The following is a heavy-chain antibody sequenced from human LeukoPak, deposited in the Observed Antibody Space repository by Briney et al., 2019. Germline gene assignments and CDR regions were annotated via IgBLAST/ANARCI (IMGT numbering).Heavy chain of an antibody. D-gene: IGHD3-10*01. Sequence: GGSLRLSCAVSGVTFHNHAMHWVRQAPGKGLEWVSGTSSNSASVDYADSVKGRFTVSRDNAKNSLYLQMNSLRAEDTALYYCAKDISAYYGPGSYFDYWGPGTLVTVSS. CDR2: TSSNSASV. CDR1: GVTFHNHA. V-gene: IGHV3-9*01. CDR3: AKDISAYYGPGSYFDY. J-gene: IGHJ4*02.